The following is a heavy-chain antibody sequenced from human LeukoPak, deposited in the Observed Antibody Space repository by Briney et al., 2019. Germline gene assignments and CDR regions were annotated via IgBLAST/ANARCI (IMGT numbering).Heavy chain of an antibody. Sequence: PSETLSLTCAVSGFSIGSDYYWGWSRQPPGKGLEWIGSVYSRRGTTFYSPSLKSRVTISLDTSQNQFSLKLTSVTAADTAVYYCARESTSGLTAVGFDSWGQGTLVTVSS. D-gene: IGHD1-14*01. CDR1: GFSIGSDYY. CDR3: ARESTSGLTAVGFDS. V-gene: IGHV4-38-2*02. CDR2: VYSRRGTT. J-gene: IGHJ4*02.